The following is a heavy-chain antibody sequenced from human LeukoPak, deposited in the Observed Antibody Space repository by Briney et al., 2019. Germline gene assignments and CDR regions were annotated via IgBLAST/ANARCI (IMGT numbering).Heavy chain of an antibody. CDR2: IYPGDSGT. J-gene: IGHJ4*02. CDR3: ARGWSSRYYGFDY. Sequence: ESLKIPSCASADRFTSYWINYLGQMPGTGREWLGIIYPGDSGTRYSSSSYLQVTITADESTSTAYLPRSLPTVTDTATDYCARGWSSRYYGFDYWGQGTLVTVSS. V-gene: IGHV5-51*01. CDR1: ADRFTSYW. D-gene: IGHD1-26*01.